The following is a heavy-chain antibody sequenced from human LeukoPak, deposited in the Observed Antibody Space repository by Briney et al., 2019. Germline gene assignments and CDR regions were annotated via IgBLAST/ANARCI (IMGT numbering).Heavy chain of an antibody. V-gene: IGHV3-23*01. J-gene: IGHJ4*02. CDR1: GFTFSNYA. Sequence: PGGSLRLSCAASGFTFSNYAMSWVRQAPGKGLEWVSAISGSGGSTYYADSVKGRFTISRDNSKNTLYLQMNSLRAEDTAVYYCAKAPYYDSSGPLGDYWGQGTLVTVSS. D-gene: IGHD3-22*01. CDR2: ISGSGGST. CDR3: AKAPYYDSSGPLGDY.